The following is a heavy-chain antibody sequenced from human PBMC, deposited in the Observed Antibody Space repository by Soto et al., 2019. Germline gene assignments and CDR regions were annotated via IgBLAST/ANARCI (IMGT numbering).Heavy chain of an antibody. V-gene: IGHV4-61*01. Sequence: PSETLSLTCTVSGGSVSSGSYYWSWIRQPPGKGLEWIGYIYYSGSTNYNPSLKSRVTISVDTSKNQFSLKLSSVTAADTAVYYCARVATVTYDYWGQGTLVTVSS. D-gene: IGHD4-17*01. J-gene: IGHJ4*02. CDR3: ARVATVTYDY. CDR1: GGSVSSGSYY. CDR2: IYYSGST.